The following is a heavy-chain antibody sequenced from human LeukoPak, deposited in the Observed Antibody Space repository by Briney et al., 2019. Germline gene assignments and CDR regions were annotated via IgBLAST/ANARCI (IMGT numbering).Heavy chain of an antibody. D-gene: IGHD2-21*02. CDR1: GGSVSGYY. CDR2: IYSSGTT. CDR3: ARRDAVPVIRRGFDL. J-gene: IGHJ4*02. V-gene: IGHV4-4*09. Sequence: SETLSLTCSVSGGSVSGYYWSWIRQPPGKGLEYIGYIYSSGTTLYSPSLKSRVTISIDTSENHLSLKLSSVTAADTAVYYCARRDAVPVIRRGFDLWGQGTLVTVSS.